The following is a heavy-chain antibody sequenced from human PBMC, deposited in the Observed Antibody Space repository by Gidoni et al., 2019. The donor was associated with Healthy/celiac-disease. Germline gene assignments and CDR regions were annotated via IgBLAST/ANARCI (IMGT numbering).Heavy chain of an antibody. J-gene: IGHJ2*01. D-gene: IGHD5-12*01. CDR2: ISYDGSNK. CDR1: GFTFSSYA. CDR3: ARGWLQSDWYFDH. V-gene: IGHV3-30*01. Sequence: QVQLVESGGGVVQPGRSLRLSWSASGFTFSSYAMHWVRQAPGKGLEWVAVISYDGSNKYYADSVKGRFTISRDNSKNTLYLQMNSLRAEDTAVYYCARGWLQSDWYFDHWGRGTLVTVSS.